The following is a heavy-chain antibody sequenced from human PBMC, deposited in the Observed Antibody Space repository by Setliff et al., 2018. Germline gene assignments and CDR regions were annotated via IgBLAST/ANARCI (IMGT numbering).Heavy chain of an antibody. Sequence: SETLSLTCNVSGGSISNYYWTWMRQPPGKGLEWVAYISYSGNTNCHPALRSRLTITRDTSKNQVSLQLRSVTAEDTAIYFCARDAELPGPPVHDAFDLWGPGTMVTVSS. D-gene: IGHD1-1*01. CDR3: ARDAELPGPPVHDAFDL. CDR2: ISYSGNT. J-gene: IGHJ3*01. CDR1: GGSISNYY. V-gene: IGHV4-59*01.